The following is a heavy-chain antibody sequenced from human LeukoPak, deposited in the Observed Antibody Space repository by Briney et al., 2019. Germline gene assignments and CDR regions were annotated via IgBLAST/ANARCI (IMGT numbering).Heavy chain of an antibody. D-gene: IGHD1-14*01. Sequence: SETPSLTCTVSGGSISSYYWSWIRQPAGKGLEWIGRIYTSGSTNYNPSLKSRVTMSVDTSKNQFSLKLSSVTAADTAVYYCAREGGNRYYYYYMDVWGKGTTVTISS. V-gene: IGHV4-4*07. CDR2: IYTSGST. CDR3: AREGGNRYYYYYMDV. CDR1: GGSISSYY. J-gene: IGHJ6*03.